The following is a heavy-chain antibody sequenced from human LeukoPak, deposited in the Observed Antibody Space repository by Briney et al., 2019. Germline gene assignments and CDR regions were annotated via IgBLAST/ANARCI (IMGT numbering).Heavy chain of an antibody. D-gene: IGHD4-17*01. J-gene: IGHJ4*02. CDR3: ARGNYGDYVRSLYYFDY. CDR1: GFTFSTYG. V-gene: IGHV3-30-3*01. CDR2: ISYDGNNK. Sequence: PGGSLRLSCAASGFTFSTYGLPWVRQAPGKGLEWVAIISYDGNNKYYAESVKGRFTISRDNSKNTLFLQMNSLRAEDTAVYYCARGNYGDYVRSLYYFDYWGQGTLVTVSS.